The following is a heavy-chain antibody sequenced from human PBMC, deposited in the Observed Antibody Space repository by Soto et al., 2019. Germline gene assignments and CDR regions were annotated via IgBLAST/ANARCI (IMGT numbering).Heavy chain of an antibody. V-gene: IGHV4-34*01. CDR3: ARGTLYDSSGYYDY. CDR2: INHSGIT. CDR1: GGSFSGYY. J-gene: IGHJ4*02. Sequence: PSESLSLTCAVYGGSFSGYYWSWIRQPPGKGLEWIGEINHSGITNYNPSLKSRVAIPVDTSKNQFSLKLSSVTAADTAVYYCARGTLYDSSGYYDYWGQGTLVTVSS. D-gene: IGHD3-22*01.